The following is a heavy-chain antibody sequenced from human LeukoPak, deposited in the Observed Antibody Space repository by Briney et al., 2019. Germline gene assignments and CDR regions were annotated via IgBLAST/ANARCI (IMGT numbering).Heavy chain of an antibody. CDR3: ARETTGGLPYYYYYMDV. CDR1: GFTFSSYW. V-gene: IGHV3-7*01. CDR2: IKQDGSER. D-gene: IGHD1-1*01. J-gene: IGHJ6*03. Sequence: PGGSLRLSCAASGFTFSSYWMSWVRQAPGEGLEWVAHIKQDGSERYYVDSVKGRFTISRDNAKNSLYLQMSSLRAEDTAVYYCARETTGGLPYYYYYMDVWGKGTTVTISS.